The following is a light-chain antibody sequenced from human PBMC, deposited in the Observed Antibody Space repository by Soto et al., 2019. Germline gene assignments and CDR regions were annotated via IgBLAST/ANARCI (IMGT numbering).Light chain of an antibody. V-gene: IGKV3-15*01. CDR2: GAS. CDR1: QSVSNDF. CDR3: QQYNNWPIT. Sequence: EIVLTPSPATLSLSPGERATLSCRASQSVSNDFLAWYQQKPGQSPRILIYGASTRATGIPARFSGSGSGTECTLTISSLQSEDFAVYYCQQYNNWPITFGQGTRLEIK. J-gene: IGKJ5*01.